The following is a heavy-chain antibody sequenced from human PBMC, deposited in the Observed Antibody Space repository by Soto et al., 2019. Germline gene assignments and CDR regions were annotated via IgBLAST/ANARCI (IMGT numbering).Heavy chain of an antibody. J-gene: IGHJ6*02. CDR1: GFTFSDYY. CDR3: ARDCGNSVCLSYYYYGMDV. Sequence: XGSLRLSCSASGFTFSDYYMSWIRQAPGKGLEWVSYISSSSSYTNYADSVKGRFTISRDNAKNSLYLQMNSLRAEDTAVYYCARDCGNSVCLSYYYYGMDVWGQGTTVTVSS. V-gene: IGHV3-11*06. D-gene: IGHD2-21*01. CDR2: ISSSSSYT.